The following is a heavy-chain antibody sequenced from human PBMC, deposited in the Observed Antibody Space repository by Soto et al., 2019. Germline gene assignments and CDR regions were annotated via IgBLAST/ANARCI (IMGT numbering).Heavy chain of an antibody. CDR1: GFTFSYG. D-gene: IGHD3-10*01. CDR3: ARGGSDTMVAYYFDY. V-gene: IGHV3-33*01. Sequence: QVQLVESGGGVVQPGRSLRLSCAASGFTFSYGMHWVRQAPGKGLEWVAVIWSDGSNKYYADSVKGRFTISRDNSKNTLYLQMKSLRAEDTAVYYCARGGSDTMVAYYFDYWGQGTLVTVSS. J-gene: IGHJ4*02. CDR2: IWSDGSNK.